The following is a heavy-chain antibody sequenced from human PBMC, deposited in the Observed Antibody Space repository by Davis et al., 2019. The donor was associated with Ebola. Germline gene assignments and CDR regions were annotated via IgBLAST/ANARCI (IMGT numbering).Heavy chain of an antibody. J-gene: IGHJ4*02. D-gene: IGHD3-10*01. CDR1: GGSFSGYY. CDR3: ASALLWFGELPEYYFDY. CDR2: INHSGST. V-gene: IGHV4-34*01. Sequence: SETLSLTCAVYGGSFSGYYWSWIRQPPGKGLEWIGEINHSGSTNYNPSLKSRVTISVDTSKNQFSLKLSSVTAADTAVYYCASALLWFGELPEYYFDYWGQGTLVTVSS.